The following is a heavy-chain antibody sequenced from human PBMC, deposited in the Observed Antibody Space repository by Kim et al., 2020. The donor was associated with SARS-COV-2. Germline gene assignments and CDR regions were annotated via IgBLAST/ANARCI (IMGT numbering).Heavy chain of an antibody. J-gene: IGHJ6*02. D-gene: IGHD3-10*02. CDR3: ARGMFMDGFDV. Sequence: GGSLRLSCAASGFTLSNYWINWVRHAPGMGLVWVSRISSDGITTHYADSVKGRFTLSRDNAENTLFLQMNSLRAEDTAVYYCARGMFMDGFDVWGQGTTVTVSS. V-gene: IGHV3-74*01. CDR1: GFTLSNYW. CDR2: ISSDGITT.